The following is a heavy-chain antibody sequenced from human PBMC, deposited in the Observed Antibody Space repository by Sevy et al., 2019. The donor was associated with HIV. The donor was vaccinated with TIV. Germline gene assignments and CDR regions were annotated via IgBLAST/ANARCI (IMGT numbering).Heavy chain of an antibody. D-gene: IGHD2-2*01. CDR2: ISGSGGST. CDR1: GFTFSSYA. V-gene: IGHV3-23*01. Sequence: GGSLRLSCAASGFTFSSYAMSWVRQAPGNGLEWVSAISGSGGSTYYADSVKGRFTISRDNSKKTLYLQMNSLRAEETAVYYCAKDWDIVVVPAAKAAGYYYYGMDVSGQGTPVTVSS. CDR3: AKDWDIVVVPAAKAAGYYYYGMDV. J-gene: IGHJ6*02.